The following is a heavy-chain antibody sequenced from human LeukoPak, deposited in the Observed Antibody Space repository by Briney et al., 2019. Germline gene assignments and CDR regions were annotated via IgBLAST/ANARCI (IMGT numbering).Heavy chain of an antibody. J-gene: IGHJ4*02. D-gene: IGHD5/OR15-5a*01. CDR1: GFSFGSYW. V-gene: IGHV3-7*01. Sequence: GGSLRLSCAASGFSFGSYWMTWVRQAPGKGLEWVANIKQDGSEKKYVVSVKGRFTISRDNAKNSVYLQMNSLRAEDTAVYYCARGDVSLHWGQGTLVTVSS. CDR2: IKQDGSEK. CDR3: ARGDVSLH.